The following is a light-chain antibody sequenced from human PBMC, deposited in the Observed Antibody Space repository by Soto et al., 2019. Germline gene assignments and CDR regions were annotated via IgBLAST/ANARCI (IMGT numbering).Light chain of an antibody. CDR2: TGS. CDR3: QQANSFPLT. CDR1: QHIRNW. V-gene: IGKV1-12*01. J-gene: IGKJ4*01. Sequence: DIQMTQSPSSVSASVGDRVSITCRASQHIRNWSAWYQQKPGRGPKLLIYTGSILQSGVPSRFSGTASGTDFTLTISSLQPEDVATYNCQQANSFPLTFGGGTKVEIK.